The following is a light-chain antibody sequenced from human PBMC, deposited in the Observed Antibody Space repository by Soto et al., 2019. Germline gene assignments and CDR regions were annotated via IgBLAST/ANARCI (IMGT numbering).Light chain of an antibody. V-gene: IGLV2-14*03. CDR1: SSDVGGYNY. J-gene: IGLJ1*01. CDR3: SSYTSSSTLSYV. CDR2: DVS. Sequence: QSVRAQPASVSGSPGQSIAISCTRTSSDVGGYNYVSWYQHHPGKAPKLMIYDVSNRPSGVSNRVSGSKSGNTASLTISGLQAEDEADFYCSSYTSSSTLSYVFGTGTKVTVL.